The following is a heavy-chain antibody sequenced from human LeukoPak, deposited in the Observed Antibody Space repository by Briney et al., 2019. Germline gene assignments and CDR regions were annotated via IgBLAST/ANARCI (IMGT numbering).Heavy chain of an antibody. CDR1: GYTLTSYV. J-gene: IGHJ6*02. CDR3: ALGLVPHYYYYYGMDV. D-gene: IGHD6-19*01. CDR2: ISAYNGNT. Sequence: GASVTVSCKASGYTLTSYVISWVRQAPAQGRAGMGWISAYNGNTNYAQKLQGRVTMTTDTSTSTAYMELRSLRSDDTAVYYCALGLVPHYYYYYGMDVWGQGTTVTVSS. V-gene: IGHV1-18*01.